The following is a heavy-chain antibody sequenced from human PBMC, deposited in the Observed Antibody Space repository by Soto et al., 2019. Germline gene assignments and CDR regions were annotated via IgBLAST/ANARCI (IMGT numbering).Heavy chain of an antibody. CDR2: ISSSTSHT. Sequence: GWSLRLSCAVSGFTFSDYYMTWIRQAPGKGLEWVSCISSSTSHTNYADSVKGRFTISRDNAKNSLFLQMNSLRAEDTAVYYCARGRGAAADYFDFWGQGTLVTVSS. J-gene: IGHJ4*02. V-gene: IGHV3-11*05. D-gene: IGHD6-13*01. CDR3: ARGRGAAADYFDF. CDR1: GFTFSDYY.